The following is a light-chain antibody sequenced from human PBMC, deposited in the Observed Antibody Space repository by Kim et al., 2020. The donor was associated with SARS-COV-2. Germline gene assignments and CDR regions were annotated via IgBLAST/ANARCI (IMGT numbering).Light chain of an antibody. J-gene: IGLJ1*01. CDR3: TSYTSSRTYV. Sequence: SALTQPPSVSGSPGQSVTISCTVTSSDVGSYNRVAWYQQPPGTAPKLMIYEVSYRPSGVPDRFSGSKSGNTASLTISGLQAEDEADYYCTSYTSSRTYVFGTGTKVTVL. CDR1: SSDVGSYNR. V-gene: IGLV2-18*02. CDR2: EVS.